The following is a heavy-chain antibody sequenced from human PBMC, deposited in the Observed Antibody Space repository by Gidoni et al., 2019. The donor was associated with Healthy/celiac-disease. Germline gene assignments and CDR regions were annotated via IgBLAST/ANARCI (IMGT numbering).Heavy chain of an antibody. CDR2: ISSSSSYI. Sequence: EVQLVESGGGLVKPGGSLRLSCAASGFTFSSSSMNWVRQAPGKGVEWVSSISSSSSYIYYADSVKGRFTISRDNAKNSLYLQMNSLRAEDTAVYYCARADLNIAAAGAEYFQHWGQGTLVTVSS. CDR1: GFTFSSSS. D-gene: IGHD6-13*01. J-gene: IGHJ1*01. V-gene: IGHV3-21*06. CDR3: ARADLNIAAAGAEYFQH.